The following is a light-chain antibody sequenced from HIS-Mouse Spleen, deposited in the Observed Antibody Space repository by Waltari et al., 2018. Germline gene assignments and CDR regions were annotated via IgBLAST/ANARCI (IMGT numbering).Light chain of an antibody. CDR2: EVS. J-gene: IGLJ3*02. CDR3: SSYTSSSTLV. V-gene: IGLV2-14*01. Sequence: QSALTQPASVSGSPGQSITLSCTGTSRDVRGSNYVSWYQQHPGKAPKLMIYEVSNRPSGVSNRFSGSKSGNTASLTISGLQAEDEADYYCSSYTSSSTLVVGGGTKLTVL. CDR1: SRDVRGSNY.